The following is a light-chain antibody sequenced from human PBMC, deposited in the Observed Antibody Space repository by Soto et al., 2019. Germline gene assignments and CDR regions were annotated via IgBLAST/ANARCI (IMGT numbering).Light chain of an antibody. CDR2: GAS. CDR3: QQYNIWPPLT. J-gene: IGKJ4*01. V-gene: IGKV3-15*01. Sequence: EIVMTQSPATLSVSPGERATLSCRASQSVSSNLAWYQQKPGQAPRLLIYGASTRATGIPARFSGSESGTEFTLTISSLQPDDSAVYYCQQYNIWPPLTFGGGTKVEIK. CDR1: QSVSSN.